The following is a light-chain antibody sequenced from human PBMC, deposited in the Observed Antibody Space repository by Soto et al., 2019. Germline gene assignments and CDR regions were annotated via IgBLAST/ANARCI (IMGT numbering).Light chain of an antibody. CDR2: EVS. CDR1: SNDVGFYDY. V-gene: IGLV2-14*01. CDR3: SSYTRSSTQA. Sequence: QSALTRPASVSGSPGQSITFSCTGTSNDVGFYDYVSWYQQHPGKAPKLLIYEVSNRLSGVSNRFSGSKSGNTASLTISGPQADDEADYYCSSYTRSSTQAFGTGTKVTVL. J-gene: IGLJ1*01.